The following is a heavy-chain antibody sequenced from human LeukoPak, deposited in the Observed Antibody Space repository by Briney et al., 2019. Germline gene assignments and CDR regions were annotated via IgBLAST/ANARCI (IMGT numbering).Heavy chain of an antibody. CDR1: GGSITSYY. V-gene: IGHV4-59*12. Sequence: YPSETLSLTCAVSGGSITSYYWSWVRQPPGKGLEWIGYIYYSGSTNYNPSLKSRVTISVDTSKNQFSLQLSSLTAADTAVYYCAREGGYSYGYLLDYWGQGTLVTVSS. CDR3: AREGGYSYGYLLDY. CDR2: IYYSGST. J-gene: IGHJ4*02. D-gene: IGHD5-18*01.